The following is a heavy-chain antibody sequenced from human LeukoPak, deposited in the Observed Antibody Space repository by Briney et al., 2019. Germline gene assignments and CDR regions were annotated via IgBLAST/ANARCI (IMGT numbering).Heavy chain of an antibody. CDR1: GYTFTIYW. V-gene: IGHV5-51*01. D-gene: IGHD6-19*01. CDR3: ARRLKNSNGWTFDY. J-gene: IGHJ4*02. CDR2: IYPGDSDT. Sequence: PGGSLRLSCTGSGYTFTIYWIGWVRQMPGKGLEWMGIIYPGDSDTTYSPSFQGQVTISADRSINTAYLHWSSLEASDTAIYYCARRLKNSNGWTFDYWGQGTLVTVSS.